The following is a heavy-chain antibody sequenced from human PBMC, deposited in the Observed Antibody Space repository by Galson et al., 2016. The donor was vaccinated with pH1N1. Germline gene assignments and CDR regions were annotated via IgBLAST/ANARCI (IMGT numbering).Heavy chain of an antibody. J-gene: IGHJ4*02. CDR1: EFSEFSFSNYC. D-gene: IGHD6-19*01. CDR3: ARAPYSTGWYPEFDF. CDR2: ISSSSIHI. Sequence: SLRLSCAASEFSEFSFSNYCLNWVRQAPGKGLEWIASISSSSIHIKYADSVKGRLTISRDNGKFSVYLQMNNPRDDDTAVYYCARAPYSTGWYPEFDFWGPGTLVTVSS. V-gene: IGHV3-21*01.